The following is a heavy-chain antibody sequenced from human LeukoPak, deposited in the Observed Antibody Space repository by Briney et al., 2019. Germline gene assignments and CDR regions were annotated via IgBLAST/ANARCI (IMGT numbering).Heavy chain of an antibody. CDR3: ARVKYYYDSSGVFDY. CDR1: GYTFTSYY. Sequence: ASVKVSCKASGYTFTSYYMHWVRQAPGQGLEWMGWINPNSGGTNYAQKFQGRVTMIRDTSISTAYMELSRLRSDDTAVYYCARVKYYYDSSGVFDYWGQGTLVTVSS. D-gene: IGHD3-22*01. J-gene: IGHJ4*02. CDR2: INPNSGGT. V-gene: IGHV1-2*02.